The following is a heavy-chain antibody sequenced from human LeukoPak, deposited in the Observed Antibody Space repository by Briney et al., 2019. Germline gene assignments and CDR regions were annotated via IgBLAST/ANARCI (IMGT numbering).Heavy chain of an antibody. D-gene: IGHD6-6*01. J-gene: IGHJ1*01. V-gene: IGHV4-31*03. CDR2: IYYSGST. CDR3: ARLDSSSSLEYFQH. Sequence: PSQTLSLTCTVSGGSISSGGYYWSWIRQHPGKGLEWIGYIYYSGSTYYNPSLKSRVTISVDTSKNQFSLKLSSVTAADTAVYYCARLDSSSSLEYFQHWGQGTLVTVSS. CDR1: GGSISSGGYY.